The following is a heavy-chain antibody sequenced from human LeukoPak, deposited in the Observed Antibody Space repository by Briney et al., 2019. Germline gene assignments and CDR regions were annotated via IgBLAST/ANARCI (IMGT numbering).Heavy chain of an antibody. V-gene: IGHV3-30*04. D-gene: IGHD3-10*01. J-gene: IGHJ4*02. Sequence: GSLRLSCAASGFTFSSYAMHWVRQAPGRGLEWVAVISYDGSNKYYADSVKGRFTISRDNSKNTLYLQMNSLRAEDTAVYYCAGGGPQPRRFGELLDYWGQGTLVTVSS. CDR1: GFTFSSYA. CDR2: ISYDGSNK. CDR3: AGGGPQPRRFGELLDY.